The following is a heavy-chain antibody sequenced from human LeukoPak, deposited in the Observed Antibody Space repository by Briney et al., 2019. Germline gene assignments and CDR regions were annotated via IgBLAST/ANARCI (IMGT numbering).Heavy chain of an antibody. CDR1: GYTFTSYG. CDR2: SSVYNGNT. V-gene: IGHV1-18*01. Sequence: ASVKVSCKASGYTFTSYGISWVRQAPGQGLGGRGGSSVYNGNTNYAQKLQGRVTMTTDTSTSTAYMELRSLRSDDTAVYYCASKYYDILTGYHLDFDYWGQGTLVTVSS. J-gene: IGHJ4*02. CDR3: ASKYYDILTGYHLDFDY. D-gene: IGHD3-9*01.